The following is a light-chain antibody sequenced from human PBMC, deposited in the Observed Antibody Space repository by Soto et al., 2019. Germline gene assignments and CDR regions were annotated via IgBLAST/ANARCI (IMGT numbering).Light chain of an antibody. V-gene: IGLV1-40*01. Sequence: QSVLTQPPSVSGAPGQRVTISCTGSSSNIGAGYDVHWYKQLPGTAPKLLIYGNGNLPSGVPDRFSGSKSGTSASRAITGLQAEDEADYYCKSYDSSLSGYVFGPGTKLTVL. CDR3: KSYDSSLSGYV. CDR1: SSNIGAGYD. CDR2: GNG. J-gene: IGLJ1*01.